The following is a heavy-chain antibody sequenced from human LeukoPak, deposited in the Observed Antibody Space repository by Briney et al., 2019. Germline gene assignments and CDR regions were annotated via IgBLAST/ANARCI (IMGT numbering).Heavy chain of an antibody. V-gene: IGHV3-7*02. Sequence: QPGGSLRLSCAASGFTFSNYWMSWVRQAPGKGLEWVANIKQDGSEKYYVDSVKGRFTISRDNAKNSLYLQMNSLRAEDTAVYYCARAMSGWSSGWSGDYWGQGTLVTVSS. D-gene: IGHD6-19*01. CDR3: ARAMSGWSSGWSGDY. J-gene: IGHJ4*02. CDR1: GFTFSNYW. CDR2: IKQDGSEK.